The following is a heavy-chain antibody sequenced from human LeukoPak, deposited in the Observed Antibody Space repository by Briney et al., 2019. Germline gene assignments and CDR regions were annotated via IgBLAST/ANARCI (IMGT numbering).Heavy chain of an antibody. V-gene: IGHV1-69*13. CDR2: IIPIFGTA. J-gene: IGHJ4*02. CDR1: GYTFTSYG. CDR3: VTEKQSGSYIEY. Sequence: SVKVSCKASGYTFTSYGISWVRQAPGQGLEWMGGIIPIFGTANYAQKFQGRVTITADESTSTAYMELSSLRSEDTAVYYCVTEKQSGSYIEYWGQGTLVTVSS. D-gene: IGHD1-26*01.